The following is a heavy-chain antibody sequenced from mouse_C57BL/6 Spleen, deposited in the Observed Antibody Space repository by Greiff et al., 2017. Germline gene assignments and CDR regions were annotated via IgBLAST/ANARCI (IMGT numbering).Heavy chain of an antibody. CDR3: ARNGGGYDVYFDY. D-gene: IGHD2-2*01. Sequence: VHLVESGPGLVQPSQSLSITCTASGFSLTSYGVHWVRQSPGKGLEWLGVIWSGGSTDYNAAFISRLSISKDNSKSQVFIKMNSLQADDTAIYYCARNGGGYDVYFDYWGQGTTLTVSS. V-gene: IGHV2-2*01. CDR2: IWSGGST. J-gene: IGHJ2*01. CDR1: GFSLTSYG.